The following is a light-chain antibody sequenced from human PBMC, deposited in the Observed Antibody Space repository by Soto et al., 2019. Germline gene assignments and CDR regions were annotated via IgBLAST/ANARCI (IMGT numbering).Light chain of an antibody. Sequence: QSVLSQPPSASGTPGQRVSLSCSGSHSNIGANTVNWYQHVPGAAPTLLIYTNDQRPAGVAGRFSGSKSGTSASLAISGLQSDDEGHYYCAAWDDSLTGLIFGGGTQLTVL. CDR2: TND. J-gene: IGLJ2*01. V-gene: IGLV1-44*01. CDR3: AAWDDSLTGLI. CDR1: HSNIGANT.